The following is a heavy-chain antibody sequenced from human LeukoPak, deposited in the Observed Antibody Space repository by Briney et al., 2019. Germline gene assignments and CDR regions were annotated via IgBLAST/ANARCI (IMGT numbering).Heavy chain of an antibody. V-gene: IGHV1-8*01. Sequence: ASVKVSCTSSGYTFTSYDIYWVRLATGQGLGWVGWMNPNSGNTGYSQKFQSRVTMTRNNSTSTAYMELSSLRSEDTAVYYCARSTWGIAAAGSPYDDYWGQGTLVTVSS. CDR2: MNPNSGNT. CDR1: GYTFTSYD. D-gene: IGHD6-13*01. J-gene: IGHJ4*02. CDR3: ARSTWGIAAAGSPYDDY.